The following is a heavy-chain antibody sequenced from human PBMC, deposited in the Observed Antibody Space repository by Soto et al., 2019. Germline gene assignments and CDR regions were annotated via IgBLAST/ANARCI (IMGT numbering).Heavy chain of an antibody. J-gene: IGHJ4*02. V-gene: IGHV3-23*01. CDR2: ISGSGGST. CDR3: AKRDYYDSSGYFDY. Sequence: LRLSCASSGFTFCSYAMSWVRRAPGKGLEWVSAISGSGGSTYYADSVKGRFTISRDNSKNTLYLQMNSVRAEDTAVYDCAKRDYYDSSGYFDYWGQGTLVTVSS. D-gene: IGHD3-22*01. CDR1: GFTFCSYA.